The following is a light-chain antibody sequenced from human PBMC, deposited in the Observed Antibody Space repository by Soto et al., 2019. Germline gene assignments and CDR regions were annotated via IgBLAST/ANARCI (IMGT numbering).Light chain of an antibody. CDR2: AAS. J-gene: IGKJ1*01. V-gene: IGKV1-39*01. CDR1: QSISTY. CDR3: QQSFRTPWT. Sequence: DLQMTQSPSSLSASVGDRVTISCRTSQSISTYINWYQHRPGKAPQLLIYAASRLQRGVPTRFSGSGSGKDFRLTISSLPVEDFATYYCQQSFRTPWTFGQGTRVDIK.